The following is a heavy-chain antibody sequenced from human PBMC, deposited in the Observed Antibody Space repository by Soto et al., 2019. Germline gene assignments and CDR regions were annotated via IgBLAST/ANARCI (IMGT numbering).Heavy chain of an antibody. J-gene: IGHJ6*02. CDR2: ISAYNGNT. CDR3: AREGGSYPRYYYGMDV. Sequence: GASVKVSCKASGYTFTSYGISWVRQAPGQGFEWMGWISAYNGNTNYAQKLQGRVTMTTDTSTSTAYMELRSLRSDDTAVYYCAREGGSYPRYYYGMDVWGQGTTVTVSS. V-gene: IGHV1-18*01. CDR1: GYTFTSYG. D-gene: IGHD1-26*01.